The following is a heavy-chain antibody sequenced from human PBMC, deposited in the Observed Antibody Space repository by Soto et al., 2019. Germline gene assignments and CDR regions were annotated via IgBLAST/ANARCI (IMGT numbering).Heavy chain of an antibody. Sequence: QVQLVESGGGVVQPGRSLRLSCAASGFTFSSYGMHWVRQAPGKGLEWVAVIWYDGSNKYYADSVKGRFTISRDNSKNTLYLQMNSLGAEDTAVYYCARSYYYDSSGYYRSFFQHWGQGTLVTVSS. J-gene: IGHJ1*01. CDR3: ARSYYYDSSGYYRSFFQH. D-gene: IGHD3-22*01. CDR2: IWYDGSNK. CDR1: GFTFSSYG. V-gene: IGHV3-33*01.